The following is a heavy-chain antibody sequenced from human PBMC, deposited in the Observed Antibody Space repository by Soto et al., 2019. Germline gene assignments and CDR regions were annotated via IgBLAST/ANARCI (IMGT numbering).Heavy chain of an antibody. V-gene: IGHV3-73*02. J-gene: IGHJ4*02. D-gene: IGHD6-19*01. CDR1: GFTFSGSA. CDR3: TRISIAVAAHLGDYFDY. Sequence: VQLVESGGGLVQPGGSLKLSCAASGFTFSGSAMHWVRQASGKGLEWVGRIRSKANSYATAYAASVKGRFTISRDDSKNTAYLQMNSLKTEDTAVYYCTRISIAVAAHLGDYFDYWGQGTLVTVSS. CDR2: IRSKANSYAT.